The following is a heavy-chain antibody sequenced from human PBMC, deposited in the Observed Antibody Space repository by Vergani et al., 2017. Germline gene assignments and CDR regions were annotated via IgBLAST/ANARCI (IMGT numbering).Heavy chain of an antibody. Sequence: QVQLVQPGAEVKKPGASVKVSCKASGYTFTSYGISWVRQAPGQGLEWMGWISAYNGNTNYAQKLQGRVTMTTDTSTSTAYMELRSLRSDDTAVYYCAREGIVVVPAAHKGDYYYYGMDVWGQGTTVTVSS. CDR2: ISAYNGNT. J-gene: IGHJ6*02. D-gene: IGHD2-2*01. V-gene: IGHV1-18*01. CDR3: AREGIVVVPAAHKGDYYYYGMDV. CDR1: GYTFTSYG.